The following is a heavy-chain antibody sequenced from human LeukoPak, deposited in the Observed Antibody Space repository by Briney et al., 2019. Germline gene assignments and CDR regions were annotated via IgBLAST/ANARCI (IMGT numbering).Heavy chain of an antibody. D-gene: IGHD1-26*01. Sequence: GGSLRLSCAASGFTFSSYSMNWVRQAPGKGLEWVSSISSSSSYIYYADSVKGRFTISRDNAKNSLYLQMNSLRAEDTAVYYCARDGRSGSSGGGYHFDSWGQGTLVTVSS. CDR1: GFTFSSYS. J-gene: IGHJ4*02. CDR2: ISSSSSYI. V-gene: IGHV3-21*01. CDR3: ARDGRSGSSGGGYHFDS.